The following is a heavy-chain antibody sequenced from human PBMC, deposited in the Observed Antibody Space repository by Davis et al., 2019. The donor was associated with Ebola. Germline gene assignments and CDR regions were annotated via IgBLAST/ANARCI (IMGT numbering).Heavy chain of an antibody. CDR1: GGTFSSYA. CDR2: INPNSGGT. D-gene: IGHD3-10*01. V-gene: IGHV1-2*02. J-gene: IGHJ6*02. Sequence: ASVKVSCKASGGTFSSYAISWVRQAPGQGLEWMGWINPNSGGTNYAQKFQGRVTMTRDTSISAAYMELSRLRSDDTAVYYCARGRGGRGYYGMDVWGQGTTVTVSS. CDR3: ARGRGGRGYYGMDV.